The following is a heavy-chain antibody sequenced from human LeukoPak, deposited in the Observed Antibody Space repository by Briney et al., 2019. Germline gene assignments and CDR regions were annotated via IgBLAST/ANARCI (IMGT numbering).Heavy chain of an antibody. J-gene: IGHJ4*02. CDR1: GFTLSTNA. V-gene: IGHV3-23*01. D-gene: IGHD3/OR15-3a*01. CDR3: AKDFRTGYSAHFDY. CDR2: ISGSGAST. Sequence: GGSLRLSCLTSGFTLSTNAMSWVRQAPGKGLEWISGISGSGASTYYADSVKGRFTISRDDSRNTLYLQMNSLRGDDTAVYYCAKDFRTGYSAHFDYWGQGALVTVSS.